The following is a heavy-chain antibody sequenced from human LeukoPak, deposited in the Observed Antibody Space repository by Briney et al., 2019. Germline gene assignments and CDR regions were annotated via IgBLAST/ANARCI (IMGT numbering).Heavy chain of an antibody. V-gene: IGHV3-23*01. J-gene: IGHJ4*02. CDR1: GFPFSTYA. CDR2: ISANGGST. D-gene: IGHD2-8*02. CDR3: ARKPGAADYYFDC. Sequence: GGPLRLSCAASGFPFSTYAIRWVRQAPGKGLEWVSTISANGGSTYYADSVKGRFTISRDNSKDTLYLQMNSLRAEDTGVYYCARKPGAADYYFDCWGQGTLVTVSS.